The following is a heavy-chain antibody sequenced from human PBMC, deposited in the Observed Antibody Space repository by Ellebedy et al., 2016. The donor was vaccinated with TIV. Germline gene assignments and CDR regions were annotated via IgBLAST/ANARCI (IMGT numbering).Heavy chain of an antibody. Sequence: GGSLRLSCAASGFSLSSYWMHWVRQAPGKGLEWVANIKQDGSEKYYVDSVKARFTISRDNAKNSLYLQMNSLRAEDTAVYFCGRAIGSGSCYWGQGTLVTVSS. D-gene: IGHD3-10*01. CDR2: IKQDGSEK. J-gene: IGHJ4*02. CDR1: GFSLSSYW. V-gene: IGHV3-7*01. CDR3: GRAIGSGSCY.